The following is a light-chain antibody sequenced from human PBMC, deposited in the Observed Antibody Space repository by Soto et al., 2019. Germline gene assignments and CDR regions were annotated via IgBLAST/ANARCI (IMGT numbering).Light chain of an antibody. J-gene: IGLJ2*01. CDR1: SSNIGAGYD. V-gene: IGLV1-40*01. Sequence: QAVVTQSPSVSGAPGQRVTISCTGSSSNIGAGYDVHWYQQLPGTAPKLLIYGNSNRPSRVPDRYSGSKSGTSASLAITGLQAEDEADYYCQSYDSSLRVSVFGGGTKLIVL. CDR2: GNS. CDR3: QSYDSSLRVSV.